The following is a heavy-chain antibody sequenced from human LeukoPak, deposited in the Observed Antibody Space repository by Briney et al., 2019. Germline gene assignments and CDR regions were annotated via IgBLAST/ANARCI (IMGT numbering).Heavy chain of an antibody. J-gene: IGHJ4*02. D-gene: IGHD3-22*01. V-gene: IGHV3-30-3*01. CDR2: ISYDGSNK. CDR3: ARGGYYYDSSAYNS. Sequence: GGSLRLSCAASGFIFSNCAMHWVRQAPGKGLEWVAVISYDGSNKYYADSVKGRFTISRDNSKNTLFLQMNSLRAEDTAVFYCARGGYYYDSSAYNSWGQGTLVTVSS. CDR1: GFIFSNCA.